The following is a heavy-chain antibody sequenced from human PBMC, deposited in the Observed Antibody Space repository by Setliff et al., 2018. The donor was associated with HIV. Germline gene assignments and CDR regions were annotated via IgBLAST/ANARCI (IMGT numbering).Heavy chain of an antibody. D-gene: IGHD3-10*01. J-gene: IGHJ5*02. CDR1: GGSISSSSSY. Sequence: ASETLSLTCIVSGGSISSSSSYWGWIRQPPGKGLEWIGNIYYSGSTYYNPSLKSRVTISVDTPKIQFSLRLSSVTAADTAVYYCARHGSNWFDPWGQGTLVTVSS. V-gene: IGHV4-39*01. CDR3: ARHGSNWFDP. CDR2: IYYSGST.